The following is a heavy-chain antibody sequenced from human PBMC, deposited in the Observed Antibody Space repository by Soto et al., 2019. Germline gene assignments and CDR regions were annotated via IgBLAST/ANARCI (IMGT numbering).Heavy chain of an antibody. J-gene: IGHJ4*02. CDR3: AREAPYYGSGGEYPRIFDY. Sequence: GGSLRLSCSASGLTFSSSSMNWVRQAPGKGLEWVSYISSSSSAIYYADSVKGRFTISRDNAKKSLHLQMSSLRAEDTAVYYCAREAPYYGSGGEYPRIFDYWGQGTLVTVSS. V-gene: IGHV3-48*01. D-gene: IGHD3-10*01. CDR2: ISSSSSAI. CDR1: GLTFSSSS.